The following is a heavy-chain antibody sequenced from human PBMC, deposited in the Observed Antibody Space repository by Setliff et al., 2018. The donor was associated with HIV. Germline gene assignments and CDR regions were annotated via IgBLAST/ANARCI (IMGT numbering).Heavy chain of an antibody. CDR3: ARVRRNDAGGHYWYFDL. CDR2: TYHTGST. D-gene: IGHD1-1*01. CDR1: GGSVKTIGFY. J-gene: IGHJ2*01. V-gene: IGHV4-31*03. Sequence: PSETLSLTCTVSGGSVKTIGFYWSWIRQRPGKGLERIGHTYHTGSTSYSPSPSLKSRVTISIDTSTNVFSLRLTSVTAADTAIYICARVRRNDAGGHYWYFDLWGRGTPVTVSS.